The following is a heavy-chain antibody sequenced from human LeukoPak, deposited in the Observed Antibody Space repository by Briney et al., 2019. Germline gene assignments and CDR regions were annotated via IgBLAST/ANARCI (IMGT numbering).Heavy chain of an antibody. D-gene: IGHD3-9*01. V-gene: IGHV4-59*01. CDR1: GVSISSYY. CDR3: AGHYDILTGYYIELDY. Sequence: PWETLSLTCTVSGVSISSYYWSWIRQPPGKGLEWIGYVSYSGSTNYNPSLESRVTISVDTSKKQFSLKLSSVTAADTAVYYCAGHYDILTGYYIELDYWGQGALVTVSS. CDR2: VSYSGST. J-gene: IGHJ4*02.